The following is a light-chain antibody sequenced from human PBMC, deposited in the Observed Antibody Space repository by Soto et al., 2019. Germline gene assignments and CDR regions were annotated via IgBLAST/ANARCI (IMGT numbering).Light chain of an antibody. V-gene: IGKV1-5*03. CDR1: ESISRW. CDR3: QQQNSFSIT. J-gene: IGKJ5*01. Sequence: DVEMTHSPSTLSPSVGDRLTITCRASESISRWLAWYQQKQGKEPKXLIYKASSLESGVPSRFRGSGSGTELTITIHSLKADDGETDECQQQNSFSITFGQGTRLEIK. CDR2: KAS.